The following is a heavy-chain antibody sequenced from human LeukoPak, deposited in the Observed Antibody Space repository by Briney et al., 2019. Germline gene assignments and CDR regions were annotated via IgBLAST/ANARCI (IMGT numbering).Heavy chain of an antibody. Sequence: SETLSLTCAVYGGSFSGYYWSWIRQPPGKGLEWIGEINHSGSANYNPSLKSRVTISVDTSKNQFSLKLSSVTAADTAVYYCARREAATFDYWGQGTLVTVSS. J-gene: IGHJ4*02. V-gene: IGHV4-34*01. CDR3: ARREAATFDY. D-gene: IGHD2-15*01. CDR1: GGSFSGYY. CDR2: INHSGSA.